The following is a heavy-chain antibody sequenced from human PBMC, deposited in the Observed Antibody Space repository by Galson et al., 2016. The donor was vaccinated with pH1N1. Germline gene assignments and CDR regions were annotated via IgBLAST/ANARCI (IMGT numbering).Heavy chain of an antibody. CDR2: ISDSGGST. CDR1: GFTITSYA. J-gene: IGHJ3*01. D-gene: IGHD7-27*01. CDR3: AKEPARPHGFPGDFDV. V-gene: IGHV3-23*01. Sequence: SLRLSCAASGFTITSYAMHWVRLAPGKGLEWVSYISDSGGSTYYADSVKGRFTISRDTSKNTLYLQMNSLRAKDTALYYCAKEPARPHGFPGDFDVWGQGTKGTITS.